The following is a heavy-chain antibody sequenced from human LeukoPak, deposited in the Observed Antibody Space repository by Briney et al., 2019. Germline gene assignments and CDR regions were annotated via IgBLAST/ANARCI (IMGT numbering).Heavy chain of an antibody. D-gene: IGHD4-17*01. CDR3: ARGDFGETNTAFDV. CDR1: GYTFTDYD. CDR2: INPNSATT. Sequence: GASVKVSCKTSGYTFTDYDVHWVRQAPGQGLEWMGWINPNSATTNYAQRLQGRVTFTRDTSLSIAYMERSSLTSEDAAVYFCARGDFGETNTAFDVWGQGTLVAVSS. V-gene: IGHV1-8*03. J-gene: IGHJ3*01.